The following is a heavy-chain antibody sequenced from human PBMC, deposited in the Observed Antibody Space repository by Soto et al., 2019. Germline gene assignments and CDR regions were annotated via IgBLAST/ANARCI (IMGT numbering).Heavy chain of an antibody. D-gene: IGHD7-27*01. Sequence: EVQLVESGGGLVQPGGSLRLSCAASGFTVSSNYMSWVRQAPGKGLEWVSVIYSGGSTYYADSVKGRFTISRDNSKNALYLEMNSLRAEDTAVYYGARGEGELGPDAFDIWGQGTMVTVSS. V-gene: IGHV3-66*01. CDR2: IYSGGST. CDR3: ARGEGELGPDAFDI. J-gene: IGHJ3*02. CDR1: GFTVSSNY.